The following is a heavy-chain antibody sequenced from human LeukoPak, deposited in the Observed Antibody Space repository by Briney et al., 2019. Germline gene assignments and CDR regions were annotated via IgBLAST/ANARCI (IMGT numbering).Heavy chain of an antibody. CDR2: IIPIFGTA. CDR1: GGTFSSYA. CDR3: ARGDSLYYYMDV. D-gene: IGHD2-15*01. Sequence: SVKVSCKASGGTFSSYAISWVRQAPGQGLEWKGGIIPIFGTANYAQKFQGRVTITTDESTSTAYMELSSLRSEDTAVYYCARGDSLYYYMDVWGKGTTVTVSS. V-gene: IGHV1-69*05. J-gene: IGHJ6*03.